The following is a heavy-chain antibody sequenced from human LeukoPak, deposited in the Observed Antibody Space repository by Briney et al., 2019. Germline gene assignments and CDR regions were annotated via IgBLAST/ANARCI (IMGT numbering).Heavy chain of an antibody. V-gene: IGHV3-23*01. CDR1: GFTFSSYA. CDR2: ISGSGGST. D-gene: IGHD3-22*01. Sequence: GGSLRLSCAASGFTFSSYAMSWVRQAPGKGLEWASAISGSGGSTYYADSVKGRFTISRDNSKNTLYLQMNSLRAEDTAVYYCAKPDSSGYYYRPYYFDYWGQGTLVTVSS. CDR3: AKPDSSGYYYRPYYFDY. J-gene: IGHJ4*02.